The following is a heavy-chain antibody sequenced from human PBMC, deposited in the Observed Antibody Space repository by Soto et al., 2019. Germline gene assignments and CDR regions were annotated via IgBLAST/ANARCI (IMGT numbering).Heavy chain of an antibody. CDR2: ISYDGSNK. D-gene: IGHD6-13*01. J-gene: IGHJ2*01. CDR1: GFTFSSYA. Sequence: GGSLRLSCAASGFTFSSYAMHWVRQAPGKGLEWVAVISYDGSNKYYADSVKGRFTISRDNSKNTLYLQMNSLRAEDTAVYYCASPKSYSSSGLDLWGRGTLVTVSS. CDR3: ASPKSYSSSGLDL. V-gene: IGHV3-30*14.